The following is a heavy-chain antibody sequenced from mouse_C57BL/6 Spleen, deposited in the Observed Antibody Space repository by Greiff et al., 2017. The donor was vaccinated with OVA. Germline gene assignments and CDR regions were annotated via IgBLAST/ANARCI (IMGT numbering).Heavy chain of an antibody. CDR3: VRQRGLDDYDGTGWFAY. D-gene: IGHD2-4*01. J-gene: IGHJ3*01. V-gene: IGHV10-1*01. CDR2: IRSKSNNYAT. Sequence: VQLQESGGGLVQPKGSLKLSCAASGFSFNTYAMNWVRQAPGKGLEWVARIRSKSNNYATYYADSVKDRFTISRDDSESMLYLQMNNLKTEDTARYYCVRQRGLDDYDGTGWFAYWGQGALVTVSA. CDR1: GFSFNTYA.